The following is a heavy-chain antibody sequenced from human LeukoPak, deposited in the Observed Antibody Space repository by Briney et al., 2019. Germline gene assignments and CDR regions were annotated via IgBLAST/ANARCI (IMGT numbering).Heavy chain of an antibody. CDR2: ISSSGSTI. CDR1: GFTFSSYE. J-gene: IGHJ5*02. D-gene: IGHD5-24*01. V-gene: IGHV3-48*03. CDR3: ARAGRDGYQKERPNWFDP. Sequence: GGSLRLSCAASGFTFSSYEMNWVRQAPGKGLEWVSYISSSGSTIYYADSVKGRFTISRDNAKNSLYLQMNSLRAEDTAVYYCARAGRDGYQKERPNWFDPWGQGTLVTVSS.